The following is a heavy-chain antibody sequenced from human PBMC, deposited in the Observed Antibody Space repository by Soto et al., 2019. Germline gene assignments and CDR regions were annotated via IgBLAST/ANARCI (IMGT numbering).Heavy chain of an antibody. CDR3: ARSVVRGVSWFDP. Sequence: ETLSLTCTVSGGSISSYYWSWIRQPPGKGLEWIGYIYYSGSTNYNPSLKSRVTISVDTSKDQFSLKLSSVTAADTAVYYCARSVVRGVSWFDPWGQGTLVTVS. V-gene: IGHV4-59*01. J-gene: IGHJ5*02. CDR2: IYYSGST. CDR1: GGSISSYY. D-gene: IGHD3-10*01.